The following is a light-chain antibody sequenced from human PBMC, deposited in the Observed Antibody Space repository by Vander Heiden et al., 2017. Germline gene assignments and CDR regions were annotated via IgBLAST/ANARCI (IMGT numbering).Light chain of an antibody. J-gene: IGLJ3*02. CDR1: NIGGKN. CDR3: QVWERTNWV. Sequence: SYELTQPLSVSVALGQTARITCGGNNIGGKNVHWYQQKPGQAPVVVNLWDSNRPSGIPERFSGSNSGNTATLTISGAQAGDGAEYYCQVWERTNWVFGGGTRLTGL. CDR2: WDS. V-gene: IGLV3-9*01.